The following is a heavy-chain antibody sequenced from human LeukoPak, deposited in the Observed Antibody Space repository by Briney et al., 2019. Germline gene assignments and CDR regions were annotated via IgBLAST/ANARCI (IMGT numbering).Heavy chain of an antibody. CDR1: GFTFSDYY. CDR2: ISSSGSTI. J-gene: IGHJ3*02. Sequence: GGSLRLSCAASGFTFSDYYMSWIRQAPGKGLEWVSYISSSGSTIYYADSVKGRFTISRDNAKNSLYLQMNSLRAEDTAVYYCARGADRYFDWLLYRLDAFDIWGQGTMVTVSS. CDR3: ARGADRYFDWLLYRLDAFDI. D-gene: IGHD3-9*01. V-gene: IGHV3-11*04.